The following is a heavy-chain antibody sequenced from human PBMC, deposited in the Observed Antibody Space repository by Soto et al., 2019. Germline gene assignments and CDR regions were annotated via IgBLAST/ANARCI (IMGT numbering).Heavy chain of an antibody. CDR1: GGTFSSYA. D-gene: IGHD6-6*01. CDR2: IIPIFGTA. CDR3: SFAIRARPDYFDY. V-gene: IGHV1-69*13. Sequence: ASVKVSCKASGGTFSSYAISWVRQAPGQGLEWMGGIIPIFGTANYAQKFQGRVTITADESTSTAYMELSSLRSDDTALYYCSFAIRARPDYFDYWGQGTLVTVSS. J-gene: IGHJ4*02.